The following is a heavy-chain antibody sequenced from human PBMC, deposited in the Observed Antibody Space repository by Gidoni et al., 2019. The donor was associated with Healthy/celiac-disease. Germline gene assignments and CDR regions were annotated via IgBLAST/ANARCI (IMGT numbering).Heavy chain of an antibody. CDR3: ARERSGSYFPFDY. D-gene: IGHD1-26*01. Sequence: QVQLQQWGAGLLKPSETLSLTCAVYGGSFSGYYWSWIRQPPGKGLEWIGEINHSGSTNYNPSLKSRVTISVDTSKNQFSLKLSSVTAADTAVYYCARERSGSYFPFDYWGQGTLVTVSS. J-gene: IGHJ4*02. V-gene: IGHV4-34*01. CDR1: GGSFSGYY. CDR2: INHSGST.